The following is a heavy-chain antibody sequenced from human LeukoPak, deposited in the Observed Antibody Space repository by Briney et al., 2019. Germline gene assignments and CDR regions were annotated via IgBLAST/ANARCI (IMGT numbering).Heavy chain of an antibody. D-gene: IGHD4-17*01. CDR3: AREPGTTVTIRDYYYYGMDV. CDR1: GYTFTSYY. V-gene: IGHV1-46*01. CDR2: IDPSGGST. Sequence: ASVKVSCKASGYTFTSYYMHWVRQAPGQGLEWMGIIDPSGGSTSYAQKFQGRVTMTRDTSTSTVYMELSSLRSEDTAVYYCAREPGTTVTIRDYYYYGMDVWGQGTTVTVSS. J-gene: IGHJ6*02.